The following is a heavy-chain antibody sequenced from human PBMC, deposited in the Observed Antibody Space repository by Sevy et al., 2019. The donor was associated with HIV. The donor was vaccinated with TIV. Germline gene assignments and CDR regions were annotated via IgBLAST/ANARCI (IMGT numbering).Heavy chain of an antibody. CDR1: GFIFSGYV. V-gene: IGHV3-23*01. J-gene: IGHJ1*01. CDR2: ISASGGST. Sequence: GGSLRLSCAASGFIFSGYVMSWVRQAPGKGLEWVSGISASGGSTYYAASVKGRFPVSRDNSKNTLYLEMNSLRAEDTAVYYCAKDASSSWTGGTFQHWGQGTLVTVSS. D-gene: IGHD6-13*01. CDR3: AKDASSSWTGGTFQH.